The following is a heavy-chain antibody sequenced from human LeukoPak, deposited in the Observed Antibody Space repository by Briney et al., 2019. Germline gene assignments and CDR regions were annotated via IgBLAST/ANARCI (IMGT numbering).Heavy chain of an antibody. Sequence: ASVNVSCKASGYTFTGYDMHWVRQAPGQGLEWMGWINPNSGGTSYAQRFQGRVTMTRDTSSSTAYMEVNSLRSDDTAVYYCVVAGTTFHYLDYWGQGSLVTVSS. V-gene: IGHV1-2*02. CDR1: GYTFTGYD. J-gene: IGHJ4*02. CDR3: VVAGTTFHYLDY. D-gene: IGHD6-19*01. CDR2: INPNSGGT.